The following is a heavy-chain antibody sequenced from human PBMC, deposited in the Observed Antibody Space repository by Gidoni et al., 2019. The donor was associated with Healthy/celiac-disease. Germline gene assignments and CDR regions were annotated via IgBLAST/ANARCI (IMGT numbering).Heavy chain of an antibody. V-gene: IGHV3-21*01. CDR3: ALFHYGDYDRYYYGMDV. J-gene: IGHJ6*02. Sequence: EVQLVESGGGLVKPGGSLRLSCAASGFTFSRYSMNWVRQAPGKGLEWVSSISSSSSYIYYADSVKGRFTISRDNAKNSLYLQMNSLRAEDTAVYYCALFHYGDYDRYYYGMDVWGQGTTVTVSS. CDR1: GFTFSRYS. CDR2: ISSSSSYI. D-gene: IGHD4-17*01.